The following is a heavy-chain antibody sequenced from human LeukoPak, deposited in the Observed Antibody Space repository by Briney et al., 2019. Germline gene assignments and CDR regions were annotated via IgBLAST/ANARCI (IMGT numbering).Heavy chain of an antibody. V-gene: IGHV3-21*01. CDR3: ASGFEYYYDSSGYYPGY. CDR2: ISSSSSYI. J-gene: IGHJ4*02. Sequence: PGGSRRLSCAASGFTFSSYSMNWVRQAPGKGLEWVSSISSSSSYIYYADSVKGRFTISRDNAKNSLYLQMNSLRAEDTAVYYCASGFEYYYDSSGYYPGYWGQGTLVTVSS. D-gene: IGHD3-22*01. CDR1: GFTFSSYS.